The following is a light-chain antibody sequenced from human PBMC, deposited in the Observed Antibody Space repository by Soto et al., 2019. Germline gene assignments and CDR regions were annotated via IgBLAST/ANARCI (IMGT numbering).Light chain of an antibody. J-gene: IGKJ5*01. CDR1: QSLTNSF. V-gene: IGKV3-20*01. CDR2: DTS. Sequence: EFLLTQSPVTLSLSPGEGATLSCRASQSLTNSFIAWYQQKPGQAPRLLIYDTSIRASGIPDRFSGSGSGTDFTLTISRLEPEDFAVFYCQQYGTSEIIFGQGTRLEIK. CDR3: QQYGTSEII.